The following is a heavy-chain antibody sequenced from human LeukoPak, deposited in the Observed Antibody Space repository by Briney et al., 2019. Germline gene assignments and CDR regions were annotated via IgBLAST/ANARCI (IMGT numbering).Heavy chain of an antibody. CDR3: ARRYYYYGSGSYFYYYYMDV. J-gene: IGHJ6*03. Sequence: PSETLSLTCAVYGGSFGDFYWSWIRQPPGKGLEWIGEVNQSGSTYYRPSLKSRLTISVDTSKNQFSLRLTSVTAADTAVYYCARRYYYYGSGSYFYYYYMDVWGKGTTVTISS. D-gene: IGHD3-10*01. CDR1: GGSFGDFY. CDR2: VNQSGST. V-gene: IGHV4-34*01.